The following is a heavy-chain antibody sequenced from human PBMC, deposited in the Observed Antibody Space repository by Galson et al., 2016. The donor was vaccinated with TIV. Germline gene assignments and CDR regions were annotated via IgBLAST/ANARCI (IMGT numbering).Heavy chain of an antibody. CDR2: ISDGGKT. V-gene: IGHV3-66*02. D-gene: IGHD2-15*01. J-gene: IGHJ6*02. CDR3: ARARVVDATYYYYYYGMDV. CDR1: GLSVSINY. Sequence: SLRLSCAASGLSVSINYMTWVRQAPGKGLEWVSLISDGGKTYYSDSVKGRFTVSRDNSKNTLYLQMNSLRVEDTAVYYCARARVVDATYYYYYYGMDVWGQGTAVTVSS.